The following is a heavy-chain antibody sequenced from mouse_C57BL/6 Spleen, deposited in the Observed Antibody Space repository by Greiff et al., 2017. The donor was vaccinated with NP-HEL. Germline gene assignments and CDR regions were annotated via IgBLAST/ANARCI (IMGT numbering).Heavy chain of an antibody. V-gene: IGHV1-52*01. CDR2: IDPSDSET. J-gene: IGHJ3*01. CDR3: AREDYGSGYGFAY. D-gene: IGHD1-1*01. CDR1: GYTFTSYW. Sequence: QVQLQQPGAELVRPGSSVKLSCKASGYTFTSYWMHWVKQRPIQGLEWIGNIDPSDSETHYNQKFKDKATLTVDKSSSTAYMQLSSLTSEYSAVYYCAREDYGSGYGFAYWGQGTLVTVSA.